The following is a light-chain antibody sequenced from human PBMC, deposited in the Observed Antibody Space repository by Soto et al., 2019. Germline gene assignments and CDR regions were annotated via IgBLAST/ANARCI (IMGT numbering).Light chain of an antibody. CDR3: QKYNTVPAT. CDR2: SAS. J-gene: IGKJ5*01. V-gene: IGKV1-27*01. Sequence: DIQMTQSPPSLSASVGDRVTITCRASQGIGNSLAWYQQKPGTVPTLLIYSASTLQAGVPSRFSGSGSGTDFTLTISTLQTEEVAAYYYQKYNTVPATFGQGTRLEIK. CDR1: QGIGNS.